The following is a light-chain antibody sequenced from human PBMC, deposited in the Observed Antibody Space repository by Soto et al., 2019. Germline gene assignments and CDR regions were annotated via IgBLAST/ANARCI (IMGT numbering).Light chain of an antibody. V-gene: IGKV1-9*01. CDR3: QQLNTYPVT. Sequence: LTQSPSTLSLSPGERATLSCRASHSGSSYLAWYQQKPGRAPKLLISAASTLQSGVPSRFSGSGSGTDFTLSISSLQPEDFATYYCQQLNTYPVTFGGGTKVDIK. CDR1: HSGSSY. J-gene: IGKJ4*01. CDR2: AAS.